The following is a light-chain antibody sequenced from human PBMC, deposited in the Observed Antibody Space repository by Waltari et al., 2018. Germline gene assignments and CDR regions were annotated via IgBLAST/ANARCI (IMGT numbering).Light chain of an antibody. J-gene: IGLJ1*01. CDR2: DKN. CDR1: SLRASA. Sequence: SSELTQDPAVSVASGQTARITCPGDSLRASAAIWYRQKTGQAPVLVLYDKNIRPSGIPDRFSCSNSGNTASLTITGAQAEDEADYYCSSRDINGNVYVFGIGTKVTVL. V-gene: IGLV3-19*01. CDR3: SSRDINGNVYV.